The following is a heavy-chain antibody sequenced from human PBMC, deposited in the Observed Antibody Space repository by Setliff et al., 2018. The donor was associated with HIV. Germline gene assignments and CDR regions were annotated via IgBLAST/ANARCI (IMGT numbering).Heavy chain of an antibody. V-gene: IGHV4-59*01. CDR3: ARDAELPGPPVHDAFDL. Sequence: SETLSLTCHVSGGSISNYYWTWMRQPPGKGLEWIAYISYSGNTNYHPALRSRLTITRDTSKNQVSLTFRSVTAEDTAIYFCARDAELPGPPVHDAFDLWGPGTMVTVSS. J-gene: IGHJ3*01. D-gene: IGHD1-1*01. CDR2: ISYSGNT. CDR1: GGSISNYY.